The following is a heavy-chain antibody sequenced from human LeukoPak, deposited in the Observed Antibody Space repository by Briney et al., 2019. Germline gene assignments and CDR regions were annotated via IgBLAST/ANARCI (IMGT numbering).Heavy chain of an antibody. D-gene: IGHD5-24*01. CDR3: AREEMATISDY. V-gene: IGHV3-21*01. Sequence: GGSLRLSCAASGFTFSSYSMNWVRQAPGEGLKWVSSISSRSSYIYYADSVKGRFTISRDNAKNSLYLQMNSLRAEDTAVYYCAREEMATISDYWGQGTLVTVSS. CDR1: GFTFSSYS. CDR2: ISSRSSYI. J-gene: IGHJ4*02.